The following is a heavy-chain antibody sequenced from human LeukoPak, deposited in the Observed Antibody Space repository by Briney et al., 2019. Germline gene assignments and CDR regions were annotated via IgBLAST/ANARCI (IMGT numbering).Heavy chain of an antibody. V-gene: IGHV4-61*02. Sequence: SETLSLTCTVPGGSISSGSYYWSWIRQPAGKGLEWIGRIYTGGSTNYNPSLKSRVTISVDTSKNQFSLKLSSVTAADTAVYYCARGILYSYGLIFDYWGQGTLVTVSS. J-gene: IGHJ4*02. CDR1: GGSISSGSYY. D-gene: IGHD5-18*01. CDR3: ARGILYSYGLIFDY. CDR2: IYTGGST.